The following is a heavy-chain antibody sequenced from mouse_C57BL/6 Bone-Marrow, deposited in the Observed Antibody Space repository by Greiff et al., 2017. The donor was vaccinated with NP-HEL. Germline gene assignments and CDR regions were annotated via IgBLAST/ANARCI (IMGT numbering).Heavy chain of an antibody. CDR1: GYTFTSYW. CDR2: IDPSDSET. J-gene: IGHJ4*01. D-gene: IGHD2-2*01. V-gene: IGHV1-52*01. CDR3: ARSRMVTPYYYAMDY. Sequence: QVHVKQPGAELVRPGSSVKLSCKASGYTFTSYWMHWVKQRPIQGLEWIGNIDPSDSETHYNQKFKDKATLTVDKSSSTAYMQLSSLTSEDSAVYYCARSRMVTPYYYAMDYWGQGTSVTVSS.